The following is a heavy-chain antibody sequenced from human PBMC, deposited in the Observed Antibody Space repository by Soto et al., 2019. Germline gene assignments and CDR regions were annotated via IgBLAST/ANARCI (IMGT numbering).Heavy chain of an antibody. V-gene: IGHV4-39*01. CDR2: IYYSGST. CDR3: ASSKKTWIQLWSTGAFDI. D-gene: IGHD5-18*01. CDR1: GGSIISSSYY. J-gene: IGHJ3*02. Sequence: PSETLSLTCTVSGGSIISSSYYFFWIRQPPWNGLEWIGSIYYSGSTYYNPSLKSRVTISVDTSKNQFSLKLSSVTAADTAVYYCASSKKTWIQLWSTGAFDIWGQGTMVTVSS.